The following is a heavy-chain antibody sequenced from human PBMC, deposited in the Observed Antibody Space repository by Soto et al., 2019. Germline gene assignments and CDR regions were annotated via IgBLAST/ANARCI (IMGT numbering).Heavy chain of an antibody. V-gene: IGHV4-59*01. CDR3: EREQQSRNYYFDY. CDR2: IYYSGST. Sequence: SETLSLTCTVSGGSISSYYWSWIRQPPGKGLEWIGYIYYSGSTNYNPSLKSRVTISIDTSKNQFSLNLSSVTAADTAVYYCEREQQSRNYYFDYWGQGTLVTVSS. D-gene: IGHD6-13*01. J-gene: IGHJ4*02. CDR1: GGSISSYY.